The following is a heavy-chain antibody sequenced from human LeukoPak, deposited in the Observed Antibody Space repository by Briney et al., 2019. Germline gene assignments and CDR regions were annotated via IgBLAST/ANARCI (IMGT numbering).Heavy chain of an antibody. CDR1: GFTFSSYE. J-gene: IGHJ4*02. CDR2: ISSSGSTI. Sequence: GGSLRLSCAASGFTFSSYEMNWVRQAPGKGLEWASYISSSGSTIYYADSVKGRFTISRDNAKNSLYLQMNSLRAEDTAVYYCARSGWYSSSSPFDYWGQGTLVTVSS. D-gene: IGHD6-6*01. V-gene: IGHV3-48*03. CDR3: ARSGWYSSSSPFDY.